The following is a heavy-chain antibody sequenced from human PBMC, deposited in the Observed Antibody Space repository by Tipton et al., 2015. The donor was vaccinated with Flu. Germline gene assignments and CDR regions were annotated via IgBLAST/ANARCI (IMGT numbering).Heavy chain of an antibody. J-gene: IGHJ4*02. CDR2: IYHSGTT. V-gene: IGHV4-38-2*01. CDR3: ARHTGDSVRGVIDY. D-gene: IGHD3-10*02. CDR1: GYSINSGYF. Sequence: TLSLTCAVSGYSINSGYFWGWIRQPPGKGLEWIGTIYHSGTTYYNPSLKSRLTISVDTSKNQFSLKLSSVTAADPAVYYCARHTGDSVRGVIDYWGQGTLVTVSS.